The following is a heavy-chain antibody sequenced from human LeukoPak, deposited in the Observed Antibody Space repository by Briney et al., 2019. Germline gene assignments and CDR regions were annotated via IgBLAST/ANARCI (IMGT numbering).Heavy chain of an antibody. CDR3: ARSFSGYSLDY. J-gene: IGHJ4*02. Sequence: SETLSLTCTVSGGSISSSSYYWGWIRQPPGKGLEWIGSIYYSGSTYYNPSLKSRVTISVDTSKNQFSLKLSSVTAADTAVYYCARSFSGYSLDYWGQGTLVTVSS. CDR1: GGSISSSSYY. D-gene: IGHD1-26*01. CDR2: IYYSGST. V-gene: IGHV4-39*07.